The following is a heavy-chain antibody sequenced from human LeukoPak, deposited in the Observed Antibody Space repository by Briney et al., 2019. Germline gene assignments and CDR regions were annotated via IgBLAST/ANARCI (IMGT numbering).Heavy chain of an antibody. CDR1: GFTFDDYG. CDR2: INWNGGST. CDR3: ARDPMDYYDSSGPFGDAFDI. Sequence: GGSLRLSCAASGFTFDDYGMSWVRHAPGKGLERVSGINWNGGSTGYADSVKGRFTISRDNAKNSLYLQMNSLRAEDTALYYCARDPMDYYDSSGPFGDAFDIWGQGTMVTVSS. D-gene: IGHD3-22*01. V-gene: IGHV3-20*04. J-gene: IGHJ3*02.